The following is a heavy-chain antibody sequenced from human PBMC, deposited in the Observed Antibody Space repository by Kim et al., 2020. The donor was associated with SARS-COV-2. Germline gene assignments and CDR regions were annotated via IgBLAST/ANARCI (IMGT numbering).Heavy chain of an antibody. CDR2: ISASGTDT. Sequence: GGSLRLSCAASGFTFNNYVMNWVRQAPGKGLEWVSAISASGTDTYYPDSVKGRFTISRDNSENTVFLQMNSLRAEDTAIYYCARHISGSYPDTLGQGTLVTVSS. J-gene: IGHJ5*02. D-gene: IGHD3-10*01. CDR3: ARHISGSYPDT. V-gene: IGHV3-23*01. CDR1: GFTFNNYV.